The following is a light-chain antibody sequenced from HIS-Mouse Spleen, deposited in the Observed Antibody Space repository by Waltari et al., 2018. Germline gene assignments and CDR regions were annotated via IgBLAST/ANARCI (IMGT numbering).Light chain of an antibody. CDR3: CSYAGSSTWV. Sequence: QSALTQPASVSGSPGQSITIPCTGTSSEVGRYNLVPWYQQHPGKAPKLMIYEGSKRPSGVSNRFSGSKSGNTASLTISGLQAEDEADYYCCSYAGSSTWVFGGGTKLTVL. J-gene: IGLJ3*02. CDR1: SSEVGRYNL. V-gene: IGLV2-23*01. CDR2: EGS.